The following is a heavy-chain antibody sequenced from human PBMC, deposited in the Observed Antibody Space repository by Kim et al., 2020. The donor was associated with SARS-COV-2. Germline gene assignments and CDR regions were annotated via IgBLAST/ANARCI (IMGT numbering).Heavy chain of an antibody. CDR3: ARHHYCGGDCYFVSISFDI. D-gene: IGHD2-21*02. Sequence: SETLSLTCTVSGGSISSGGYYWSWIRQHPGKGLEWIGYIYYSGSTYYNPSLKSRVTISVDTSKNQFSLKLSSVTAADTAVYYCARHHYCGGDCYFVSISFDIWGQGTMVTVSS. CDR1: GGSISSGGYY. CDR2: IYYSGST. V-gene: IGHV4-31*03. J-gene: IGHJ3*02.